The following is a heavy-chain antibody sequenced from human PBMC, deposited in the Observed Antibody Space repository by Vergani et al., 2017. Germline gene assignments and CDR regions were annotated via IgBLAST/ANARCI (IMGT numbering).Heavy chain of an antibody. D-gene: IGHD3-22*01. CDR2: VDPEDGET. CDR3: AKASRSVVMWYYGMDV. CDR1: GYTFTDHY. Sequence: EVQLVQSGAEVKKPGATMKISCKVSGYTFTDHYMHWVKQAPGKGLEWMGLVDPEDGETIYAEKFKGRVTIAADTSTDTAHLELSSLRAEDTAVYYCAKASRSVVMWYYGMDVWGQGTTVTVSS. V-gene: IGHV1-69-2*01. J-gene: IGHJ6*02.